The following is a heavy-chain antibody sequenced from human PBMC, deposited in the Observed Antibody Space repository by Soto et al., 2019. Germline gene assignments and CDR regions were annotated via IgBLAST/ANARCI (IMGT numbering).Heavy chain of an antibody. Sequence: SQTLSLTCAISGDSVPSDSVTWNWIRQSPSRGLEWLGRTYYRSKWYSDYALSVKSRVTINADMSKNQVSLQLNSVTPEDSAVYYCVRLIGNSWLDYWGQGTLVTVSS. CDR1: GDSVPSDSVT. J-gene: IGHJ5*01. CDR3: VRLIGNSWLDY. CDR2: TYYRSKWYS. V-gene: IGHV6-1*01. D-gene: IGHD2-8*01.